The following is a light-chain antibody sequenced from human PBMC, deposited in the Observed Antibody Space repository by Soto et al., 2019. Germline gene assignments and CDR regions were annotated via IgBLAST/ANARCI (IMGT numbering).Light chain of an antibody. CDR3: HQYDSYPRT. CDR2: KAS. CDR1: QSLDRDY. J-gene: IGKJ1*01. Sequence: MQMTQSPSTLSASLGDRVTMTCRASQSLDRDYLAWYQQKPGKAPNLLIYKASTLESGVPSRFSGGGSGTAFTLTISSLQPDDFATYYCHQYDSYPRTFGQGTKVDIK. V-gene: IGKV1-5*03.